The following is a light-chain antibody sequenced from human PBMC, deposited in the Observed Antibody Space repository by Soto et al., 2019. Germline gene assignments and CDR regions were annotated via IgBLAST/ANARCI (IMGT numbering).Light chain of an antibody. V-gene: IGKV3-20*01. Sequence: EIVMTQSPATLCVSPGQRATLTCRASQSLNSKLAWYQQKPGQAPRVLIYGASSRATGIPDRFSGSGSGTDFTLTISRLEPEDFAVYYCQQYGSSSSFGGGTKVDIK. CDR3: QQYGSSSS. J-gene: IGKJ4*01. CDR2: GAS. CDR1: QSLNSK.